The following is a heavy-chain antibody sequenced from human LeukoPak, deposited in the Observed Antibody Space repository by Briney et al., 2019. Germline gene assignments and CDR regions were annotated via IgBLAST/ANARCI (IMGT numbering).Heavy chain of an antibody. CDR1: GFTFSSYA. Sequence: PGGSLRLSCAASGFTFSSYAMSWVRQAPGKGLEWVSAISGSGGSTYYADSVKGRFTISRDNSKNTLYLQMNSLRAEDTAVYYCAKTKNDSSGDYYEPDAFDIWGQGTMVTVSS. CDR3: AKTKNDSSGDYYEPDAFDI. CDR2: ISGSGGST. V-gene: IGHV3-23*01. D-gene: IGHD3-22*01. J-gene: IGHJ3*02.